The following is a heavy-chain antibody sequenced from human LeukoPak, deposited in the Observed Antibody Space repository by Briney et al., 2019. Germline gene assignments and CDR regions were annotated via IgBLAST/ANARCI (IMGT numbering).Heavy chain of an antibody. CDR1: GGSISRYF. V-gene: IGHV4-59*04. CDR3: ARELSYSSSWYYFDY. D-gene: IGHD6-13*01. J-gene: IGHJ4*02. CDR2: VSHSAST. Sequence: SETLSLTCTVSGGSISRYFWSWIRQSPGKGLEWIGSVSHSASTYYNPSLKSRVTMSVDTSKNQFSLKLKSVTAADTAVYYCARELSYSSSWYYFDYWGQGTLVTVSS.